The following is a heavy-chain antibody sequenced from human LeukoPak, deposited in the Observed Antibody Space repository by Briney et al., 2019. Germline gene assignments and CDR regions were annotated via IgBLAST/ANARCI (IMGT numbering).Heavy chain of an antibody. CDR1: GDSISNYY. V-gene: IGHV4-59*01. D-gene: IGHD1-1*01. CDR2: IYYIGTT. CDR3: ARDIGTTATPDAFDL. J-gene: IGHJ3*01. Sequence: SETLSLTCTDSGDSISNYYWSWVRQPPGKGLEWIGYIYYIGTTKYNPSLKSRVSMSVDTSKNQFSLTLNSVAAADTAVYYCARDIGTTATPDAFDLWGQGTMVTVSS.